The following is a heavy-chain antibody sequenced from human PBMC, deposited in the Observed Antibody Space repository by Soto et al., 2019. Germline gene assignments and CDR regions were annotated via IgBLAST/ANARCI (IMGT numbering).Heavy chain of an antibody. D-gene: IGHD3-16*01. J-gene: IGHJ4*02. V-gene: IGHV3-74*01. CDR2: INSDGSRT. CDR3: ARFDGGYDYFDY. Sequence: GGSLRLSCAASGFTFRNYDMSWVRQAPGKRLEWVSRINSDGSRTDYADSVKGRFTISRDNAKNSLYLQMNSLRAEDTAVYYCARFDGGYDYFDYWGQGTLVTVSS. CDR1: GFTFRNYD.